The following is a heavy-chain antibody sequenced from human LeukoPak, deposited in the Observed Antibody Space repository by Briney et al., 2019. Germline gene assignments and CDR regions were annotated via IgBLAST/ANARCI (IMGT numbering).Heavy chain of an antibody. D-gene: IGHD6-19*01. CDR1: GGTFSSYA. Sequence: SVTVSCKASGGTFSSYAISWGRQAPGQGLEWMGGIIPIFGTTNYAQKFQGRVTITADESTSTAYMELSSLRSEDTAVYYCAREGNFGYSSGWDPQDNYYYGMDVGGQGTTVTVSS. V-gene: IGHV1-69*13. CDR3: AREGNFGYSSGWDPQDNYYYGMDV. CDR2: IIPIFGTT. J-gene: IGHJ6*02.